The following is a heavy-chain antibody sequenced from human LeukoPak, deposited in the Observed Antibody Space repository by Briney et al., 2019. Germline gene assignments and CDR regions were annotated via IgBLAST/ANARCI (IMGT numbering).Heavy chain of an antibody. CDR1: GFTFSSYS. V-gene: IGHV3-48*01. J-gene: IGHJ4*02. CDR2: ISGSSNTI. Sequence: QAGGSLRLSCAASGFTFSSYSMNWVRQAPGKGLEWVSYISGSSNTIYYADSVKGRFTISRDNAKNSLYLQMNSLRAEDTAVYYCARHRWLPPLPYYFDYWGQGTLVTVSS. CDR3: ARHRWLPPLPYYFDY. D-gene: IGHD5-12*01.